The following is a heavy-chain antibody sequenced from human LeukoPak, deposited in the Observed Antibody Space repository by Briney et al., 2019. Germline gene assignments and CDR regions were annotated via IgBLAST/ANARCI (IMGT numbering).Heavy chain of an antibody. CDR3: AKGSSSSSVDY. D-gene: IGHD6-6*01. J-gene: IGHJ4*02. Sequence: GGSLRLSCAASGFTFSSYGMHWVRQAPGKGLEWVAVISYDGSKKYYADSVKGRFTISRDNSKNTLYLQMNSLRAEDMAVYYCAKGSSSSSVDYWGQGTLVTVSS. CDR1: GFTFSSYG. V-gene: IGHV3-30*18. CDR2: ISYDGSKK.